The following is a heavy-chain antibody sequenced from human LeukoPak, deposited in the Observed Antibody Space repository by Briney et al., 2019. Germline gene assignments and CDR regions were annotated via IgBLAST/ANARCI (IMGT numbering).Heavy chain of an antibody. CDR3: ARDQWDCSSTSCHDY. Sequence: GGSLRLSCAASGFTFSSYSMNWVRQAPGKGLEWVSSISSSSSYIYYADSVKGRFTIPRDNAKNSLYLQMNSLRAEDTAVYYCARDQWDCSSTSCHDYWGQGTLVTVSS. D-gene: IGHD2-2*01. V-gene: IGHV3-21*01. J-gene: IGHJ4*02. CDR1: GFTFSSYS. CDR2: ISSSSSYI.